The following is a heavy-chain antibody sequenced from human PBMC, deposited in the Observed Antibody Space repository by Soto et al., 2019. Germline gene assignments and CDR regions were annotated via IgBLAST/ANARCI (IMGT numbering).Heavy chain of an antibody. CDR3: ARGSVFDP. J-gene: IGHJ5*02. V-gene: IGHV4-31*03. CDR2: IYYTGST. D-gene: IGHD1-26*01. Sequence: SETLSLTCTVSGASITTAYYWTWVRQHPVKGLEWIGHIYYTGSTYYNPSLKSRLNISLVTSKNQFSLQLESVTVADTALYNCARGSVFDPWGQGTLVTVSS. CDR1: GASITTAYY.